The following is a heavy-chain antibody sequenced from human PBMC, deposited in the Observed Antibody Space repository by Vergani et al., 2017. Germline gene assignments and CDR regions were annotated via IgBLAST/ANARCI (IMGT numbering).Heavy chain of an antibody. CDR2: INHSGST. CDR3: ARLSLYDADY. Sequence: QVQLQQWGAGLLKPSETLSLTCAVYGGSFSGYYWSWIRQPPGKGLEWIGEINHSGSTNYNPSLKSRVTISVDTSKNPFSLKLSSVTAADTAVYYCARLSLYDADYWGQGTLVTVSS. D-gene: IGHD2/OR15-2a*01. CDR1: GGSFSGYY. V-gene: IGHV4-34*01. J-gene: IGHJ4*02.